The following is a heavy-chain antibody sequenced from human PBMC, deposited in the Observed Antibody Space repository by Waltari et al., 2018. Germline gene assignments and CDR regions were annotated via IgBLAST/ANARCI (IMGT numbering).Heavy chain of an antibody. CDR3: ARVEGLRFLEWYYYYGMDV. Sequence: EVQLVESGGGLVQPGGSLRLSCAASGFTFSSYWMSWVRPSPGKGLEWVANIKQDGSEKYYVDSVKGRFTISRDNAKNSLYLQMNSLRAEDTAVYYCARVEGLRFLEWYYYYGMDVWGQGTTVTVSS. J-gene: IGHJ6*02. V-gene: IGHV3-7*01. CDR2: IKQDGSEK. D-gene: IGHD3-3*01. CDR1: GFTFSSYW.